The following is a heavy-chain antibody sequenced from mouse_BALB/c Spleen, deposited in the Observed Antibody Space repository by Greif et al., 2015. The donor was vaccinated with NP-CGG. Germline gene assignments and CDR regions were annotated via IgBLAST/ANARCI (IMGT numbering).Heavy chain of an antibody. CDR2: IYPGSGNT. Sequence: VQLQQSGPELVKPGASVKISCKASGYTFTDYYINWVKQKPGLGLEWIGWIYPGSGNTKYNEKFKGKATLTVDTSSSTAYMQLSSLTSEDTAVYFCARRTGTEAMDYWGQGTSVAVSS. D-gene: IGHD4-1*01. J-gene: IGHJ4*01. V-gene: IGHV1-84*02. CDR3: ARRTGTEAMDY. CDR1: GYTFTDYY.